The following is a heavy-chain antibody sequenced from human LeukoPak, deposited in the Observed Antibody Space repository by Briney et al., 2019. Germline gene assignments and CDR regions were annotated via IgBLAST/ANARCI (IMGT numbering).Heavy chain of an antibody. CDR1: GGTFSSYA. V-gene: IGHV1-69*06. CDR2: IIPIFGTT. CDR3: ARGDVWFDP. J-gene: IGHJ5*02. Sequence: GASVKVSCKASGGTFSSYAISWVRQAPGQGLEWMGGIIPIFGTTNYAQKFQGRVTITADKSTSTACVELSSLRSEDTVVYYCARGDVWFDPWGQGTLVTVSS.